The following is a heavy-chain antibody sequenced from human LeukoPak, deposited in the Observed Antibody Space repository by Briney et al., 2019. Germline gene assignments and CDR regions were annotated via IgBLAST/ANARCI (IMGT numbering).Heavy chain of an antibody. D-gene: IGHD7-27*01. Sequence: LSGGSLRLSCAASGFTVSNNYMNWVRQAPGKGLEWVSVIYSGGSTYHADSVKGRFTISRDNSKNTLYLQMNSLRAEDTAVYYCARDGVTWGHGALDIWGQGTMVTVSS. J-gene: IGHJ3*02. CDR1: GFTVSNNY. V-gene: IGHV3-66*01. CDR3: ARDGVTWGHGALDI. CDR2: IYSGGST.